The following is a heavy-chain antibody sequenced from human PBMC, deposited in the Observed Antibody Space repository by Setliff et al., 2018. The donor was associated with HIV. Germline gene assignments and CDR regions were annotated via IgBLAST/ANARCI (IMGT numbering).Heavy chain of an antibody. CDR3: ASGKGVRGVIITGGLDV. V-gene: IGHV5-51*01. J-gene: IGHJ6*04. Sequence: PGESLKISCKGSGYSFNSYWIGWVRQMSGKGLEWMGIIYPGDSDTTYSPSFQGQVIMTRDTSISTAYMELSSLTSADTAVYYCASGKGVRGVIITGGLDVWGKGTTVTVSS. CDR2: IYPGDSDT. D-gene: IGHD3-10*01. CDR1: GYSFNSYW.